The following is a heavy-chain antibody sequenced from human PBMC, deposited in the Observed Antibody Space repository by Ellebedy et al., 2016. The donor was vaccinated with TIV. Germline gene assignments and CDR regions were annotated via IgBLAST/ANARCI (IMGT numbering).Heavy chain of an antibody. CDR1: GLTFSSHG. Sequence: GGSLRLXXAASGLTFSSHGMHWVRQAPGKGLEWVAFIWSDGSKKYYADSVKGRFTISRDNANNSLHLEMNSLRAEDTAVYFCARSGYPGWGQGTLVTVSA. J-gene: IGHJ4*02. CDR3: ARSGYPG. D-gene: IGHD3-22*01. CDR2: IWSDGSKK. V-gene: IGHV3-33*01.